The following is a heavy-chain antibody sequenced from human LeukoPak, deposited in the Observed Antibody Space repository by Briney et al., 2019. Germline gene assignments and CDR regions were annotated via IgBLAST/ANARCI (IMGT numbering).Heavy chain of an antibody. CDR1: GASIRRYY. D-gene: IGHD4-17*01. V-gene: IGHV4-4*07. Sequence: KPSETLSLTCTVSGASIRRYYWSWIRQPAGKGLEWTGRIYSSGSTNYNPSLKSRVTMSVDTSKNQFSLKLRSVTAADTAVYYCATVYGDFVAYWGQGTLVTVSS. J-gene: IGHJ4*02. CDR2: IYSSGST. CDR3: ATVYGDFVAY.